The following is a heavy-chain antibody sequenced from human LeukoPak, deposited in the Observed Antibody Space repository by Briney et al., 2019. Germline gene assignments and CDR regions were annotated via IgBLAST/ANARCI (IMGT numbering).Heavy chain of an antibody. J-gene: IGHJ5*02. CDR3: AREATIEAAAGTAAWFDP. Sequence: PSETLSLTCTVSGGSISSYYWSWIRQPPGKGLEWIGYIYYSGSTNYNPSLKSRVTISVDTSKNQFSLKLSSVTAADTAVYYCAREATIEAAAGTAAWFDPWGQGTLVTVSS. CDR2: IYYSGST. V-gene: IGHV4-59*01. CDR1: GGSISSYY. D-gene: IGHD6-13*01.